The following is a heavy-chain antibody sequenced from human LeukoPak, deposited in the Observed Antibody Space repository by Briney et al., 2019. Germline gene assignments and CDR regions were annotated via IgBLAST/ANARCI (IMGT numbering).Heavy chain of an antibody. D-gene: IGHD6-6*01. CDR2: VYSSGST. Sequence: SETLSLTCSVPGGSISNHYWSWIRQAPGKTLEYIGNVYSSGSTYYNPSLKSRLTISLDTSQNQFSLRLTSVGAADTAVYYCAREGGVARPGLDYWGQGTLVAVSS. CDR1: GGSISNHY. V-gene: IGHV4-59*11. J-gene: IGHJ4*02. CDR3: AREGGVARPGLDY.